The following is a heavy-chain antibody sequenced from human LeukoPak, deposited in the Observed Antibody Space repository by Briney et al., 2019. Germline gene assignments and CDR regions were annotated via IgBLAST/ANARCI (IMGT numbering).Heavy chain of an antibody. Sequence: GGSLRIPCAASGFTFSSYSMNWVRQAPGKGLEWVSYISSSSSTIYYADSVKGRFTISRDNAKNSLYLQMNSLRAEDTAVYYCARGSRELVAVAGYFDYWGQGTLVTVSS. D-gene: IGHD6-19*01. CDR2: ISSSSSTI. CDR3: ARGSRELVAVAGYFDY. V-gene: IGHV3-48*01. CDR1: GFTFSSYS. J-gene: IGHJ4*02.